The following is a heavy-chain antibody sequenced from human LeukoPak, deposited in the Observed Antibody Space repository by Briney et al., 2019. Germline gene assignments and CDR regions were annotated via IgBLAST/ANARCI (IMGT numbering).Heavy chain of an antibody. CDR1: GFTFSSYA. V-gene: IGHV3-23*01. CDR2: ISGSGGST. D-gene: IGHD3-22*01. J-gene: IGHJ6*03. Sequence: GGSLRLSCAASGFTFSSYAMSWVRPAPGKGLEWVSAISGSGGSTYYADSVKGRFTISRDNSKNTLYLQMNSLRAEDTAVYYCARRRYYYDSSGRTTYYYMDVWGKGTTVTVSS. CDR3: ARRRYYYDSSGRTTYYYMDV.